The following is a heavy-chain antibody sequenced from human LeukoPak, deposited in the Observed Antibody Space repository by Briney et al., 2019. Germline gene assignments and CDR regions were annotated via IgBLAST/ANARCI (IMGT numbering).Heavy chain of an antibody. CDR2: ISSASNYI. Sequence: GGSLRLSCAASGFTFGSYEMNWVRQAPGKGLEWVSSISSASNYIYYADSVKGRFTISRDNAKKSLYLQMNSLRAEDTAVYYCARDSYFIDHVITISDWGQGTLVTVSS. D-gene: IGHD3-3*01. CDR1: GFTFGSYE. J-gene: IGHJ4*02. CDR3: ARDSYFIDHVITISD. V-gene: IGHV3-21*01.